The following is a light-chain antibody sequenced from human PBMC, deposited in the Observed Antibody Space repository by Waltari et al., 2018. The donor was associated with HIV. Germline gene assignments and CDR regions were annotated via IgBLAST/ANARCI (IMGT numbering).Light chain of an antibody. J-gene: IGKJ3*01. CDR3: HQVNVLPFT. CDR1: QRVGDR. Sequence: EIVLTQSPDFQSVTAKEKVTITCRASQRVGDRINWYQQKPYHSPKLLIKSVCQAFSRVPSRFSGSGSGTDFTLTINGLEAEDAATYYCHQVNVLPFTFGPGTKVDI. CDR2: SVC. V-gene: IGKV6-21*01.